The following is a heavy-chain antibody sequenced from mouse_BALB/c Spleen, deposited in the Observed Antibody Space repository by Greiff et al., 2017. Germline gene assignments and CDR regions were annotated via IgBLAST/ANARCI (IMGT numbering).Heavy chain of an antibody. CDR2: INPYNGAT. J-gene: IGHJ4*01. CDR1: GYSFTGYY. D-gene: IGHD2-14*01. Sequence: VQLQQSGPELVKPGASVKISCKASGYSFTGYYMHWVKQSHVKSLEWIGRINPYNGATSYNQNFKDKASLTVDKSSSTAYMELHSLTSEDSAVYYCARERDYRYDVAYYYAMDYWGQGTSVTVSS. V-gene: IGHV1-31*01. CDR3: ARERDYRYDVAYYYAMDY.